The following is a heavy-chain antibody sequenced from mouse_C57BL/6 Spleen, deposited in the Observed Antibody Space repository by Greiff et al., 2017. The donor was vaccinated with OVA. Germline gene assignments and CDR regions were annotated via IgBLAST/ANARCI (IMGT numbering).Heavy chain of an antibody. CDR2: IDPSDSYT. J-gene: IGHJ3*01. CDR1: GYTFTSYW. CDR3: ARSDNRWLLPWFAY. Sequence: QVQLQQPGAELVKPGASVKLSCKASGYTFTSYWMQWVKQRPGQGLEWIGEIDPSDSYTNYHQKFKGKATLTVDTSSSTAYMQLSSLTSEDSAVYYCARSDNRWLLPWFAYWGQGTLVTVSA. D-gene: IGHD2-3*01. V-gene: IGHV1-50*01.